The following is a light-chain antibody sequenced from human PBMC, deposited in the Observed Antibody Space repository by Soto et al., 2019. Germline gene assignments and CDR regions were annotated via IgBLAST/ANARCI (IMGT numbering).Light chain of an antibody. Sequence: QSALTQPPSASGTPGQRVTISCSGSISNIGTNNVNWYQQLPGTAPKLLIYSNNQRPSGVPDRFSGSKSGTSASLAISGLQSEDEADYYCAAWHDSRNGYVAFGGGTKVTVL. CDR2: SNN. V-gene: IGLV1-44*01. J-gene: IGLJ2*01. CDR3: AAWHDSRNGYVA. CDR1: ISNIGTNN.